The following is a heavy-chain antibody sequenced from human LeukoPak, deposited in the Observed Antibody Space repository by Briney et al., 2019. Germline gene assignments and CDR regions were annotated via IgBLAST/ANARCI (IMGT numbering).Heavy chain of an antibody. Sequence: GGSLRLSCAASGFTFDNYGIGWVRQAAGKGLEWVSGISGSGGRTYYADSVKGRFTTSRDNSKNTLFLQLNSLGVEDTATYYCAIPTCSGSGYCSTSDPFHTWGQGTMVTVSS. V-gene: IGHV3-23*01. J-gene: IGHJ3*02. CDR3: AIPTCSGSGYCSTSDPFHT. CDR2: ISGSGGRT. D-gene: IGHD2-2*03. CDR1: GFTFDNYG.